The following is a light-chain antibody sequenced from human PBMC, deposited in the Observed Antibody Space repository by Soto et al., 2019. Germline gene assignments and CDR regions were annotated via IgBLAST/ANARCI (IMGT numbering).Light chain of an antibody. CDR2: GAS. V-gene: IGKV3-15*01. CDR1: QTIANN. CDR3: QQYNNWPPYT. Sequence: EPVMTQSPATLSVSPGERATLSCRASQTIANNLAGYQQRPGQAPRLLIYGASTRATGIPARFSGSGSGTEFTLTISSLQSEDFAIYYCQQYNNWPPYTFGQGTKLEIK. J-gene: IGKJ2*01.